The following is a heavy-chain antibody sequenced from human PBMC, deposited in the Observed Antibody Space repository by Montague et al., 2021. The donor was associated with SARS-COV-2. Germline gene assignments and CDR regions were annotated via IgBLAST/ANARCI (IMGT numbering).Heavy chain of an antibody. CDR2: IYYTGST. CDR3: ARHGYYETYDAFDT. D-gene: IGHD3-22*01. CDR1: GGSISSSSYY. Sequence: SETLSLTCTVSGGSISSSSYYWGWIRQPPGKGLEWIGSIYYTGSTXYKPSLKSRVTISVDTSKNQFSLRLSSVTAADTAVYYCARHGYYETYDAFDTWGQGTMVTVSS. J-gene: IGHJ3*02. V-gene: IGHV4-39*01.